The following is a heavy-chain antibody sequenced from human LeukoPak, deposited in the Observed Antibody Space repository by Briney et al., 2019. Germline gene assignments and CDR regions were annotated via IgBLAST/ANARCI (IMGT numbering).Heavy chain of an antibody. CDR2: FDPEDGET. CDR1: GYTLTELS. Sequence: ASVKVSCKVSGYTLTELSMHWVRQAPGKGLEWMGGFDPEDGETIYAQEFQGRVTVTEDTSTDTAYMELSSLRSEDTAVYYCATLTTADAFDIWGQGTMVTVSS. D-gene: IGHD1-14*01. J-gene: IGHJ3*02. V-gene: IGHV1-24*01. CDR3: ATLTTADAFDI.